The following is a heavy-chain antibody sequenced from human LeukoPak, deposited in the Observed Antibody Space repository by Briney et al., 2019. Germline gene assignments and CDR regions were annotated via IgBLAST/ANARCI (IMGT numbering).Heavy chain of an antibody. CDR1: GGTFSSYA. D-gene: IGHD3-22*01. V-gene: IGHV1-69*04. CDR3: ARDCPEYYYDSSGYYPLY. Sequence: SVKVSCKASGGTFSSYAISWARQAPGQGLEWMGRIILIFGIANYAQKFQGRVTITADRSTSTAYMELSSLRSEDTAVYYCARDCPEYYYDSSGYYPLYWGQGTLVTVSS. CDR2: IILIFGIA. J-gene: IGHJ4*02.